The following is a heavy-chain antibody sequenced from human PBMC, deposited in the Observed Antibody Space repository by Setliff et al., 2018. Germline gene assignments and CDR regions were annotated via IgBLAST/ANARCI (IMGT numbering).Heavy chain of an antibody. CDR1: GYTFTGYY. V-gene: IGHV1-2*02. CDR2: INPNSGGT. D-gene: IGHD2-21*02. CDR3: ARTGHCGGDCYGFDY. J-gene: IGHJ4*02. Sequence: ASVKVSCKASGYTFTGYYMHWVRQAPGQGLEWMGWINPNSGGTNYAQKFQGRVTMTRDTSISTAYMELSRLRSDDTAVYYCARTGHCGGDCYGFDYWGQGTLVTVPQ.